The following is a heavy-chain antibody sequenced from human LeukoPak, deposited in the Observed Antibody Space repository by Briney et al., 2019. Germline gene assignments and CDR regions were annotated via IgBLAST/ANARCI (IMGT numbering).Heavy chain of an antibody. Sequence: ASVKVSCKASGGTFISYAISWVRQAPGQGLEWMGGIIPIFGTANYAQKFQGRVTITADESTSTAYMELSSLRSEDTAVYYCARPREYQLLEYYYYYGMDVWGQGTTVTASS. CDR3: ARPREYQLLEYYYYYGMDV. V-gene: IGHV1-69*13. CDR2: IIPIFGTA. J-gene: IGHJ6*02. D-gene: IGHD2-2*01. CDR1: GGTFISYA.